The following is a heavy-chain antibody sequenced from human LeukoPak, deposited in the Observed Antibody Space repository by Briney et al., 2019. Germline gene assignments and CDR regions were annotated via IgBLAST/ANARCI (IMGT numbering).Heavy chain of an antibody. CDR2: INGDGSET. V-gene: IGHV3-74*01. CDR1: GFTFSSYA. Sequence: PGGSLRLSCAASGFTFSSYAMSWVRQAPGKGLEWVSRINGDGSETIHADSVKGRFTISRDNAKNTLYLQMNSLRTEDTAVYYCARVRRGDDFNPFDYWGQGTLVTVSS. CDR3: ARVRRGDDFNPFDY. D-gene: IGHD3-16*01. J-gene: IGHJ4*02.